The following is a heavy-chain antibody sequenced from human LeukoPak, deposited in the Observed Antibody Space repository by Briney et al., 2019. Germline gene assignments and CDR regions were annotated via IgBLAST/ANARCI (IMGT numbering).Heavy chain of an antibody. D-gene: IGHD6-19*01. Sequence: GGSLRLSCAASGFTFSDAWMSWVRQTPEKGLEWVGRIKSKTDAGTTDYAAPVKGRFAISRDDSKNTLSLEMNSLKTEDTAVYYCTTGPKSSGRGFDYWGQGTLVTVSS. CDR2: IKSKTDAGTT. J-gene: IGHJ4*02. CDR1: GFTFSDAW. CDR3: TTGPKSSGRGFDY. V-gene: IGHV3-15*01.